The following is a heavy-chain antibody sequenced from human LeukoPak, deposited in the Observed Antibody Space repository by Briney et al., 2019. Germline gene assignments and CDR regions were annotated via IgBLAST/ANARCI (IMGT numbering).Heavy chain of an antibody. CDR1: GGSISSTSYY. Sequence: SETLSLTCTVSGGSISSTSYYWGWIRQPPGKGLEWIGSIYYSGGTYYNPSLKSRVTISVDTSKNQFSLKLSSVTAADTAVYYCARVGGSSGWYYYNINYFDYWGQGTLVTVSS. CDR3: ARVGGSSGWYYYNINYFDY. CDR2: IYYSGGT. V-gene: IGHV4-39*07. D-gene: IGHD6-19*01. J-gene: IGHJ4*02.